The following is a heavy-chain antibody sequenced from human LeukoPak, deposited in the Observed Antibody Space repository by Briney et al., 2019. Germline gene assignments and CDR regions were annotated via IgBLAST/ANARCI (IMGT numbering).Heavy chain of an antibody. CDR1: GFTFNNYA. D-gene: IGHD4-11*01. J-gene: IGHJ4*02. V-gene: IGHV3-23*01. CDR2: ISSSLNNT. CDR3: ARDHFDYRLDY. Sequence: GGSLRLSCAASGFTFNNYAMTWVRQAPGKGLEWVSAISSSLNNTYYADSVKGRFTISRDNSKNSLYLQMSSLRVEDTAVYYCARDHFDYRLDYWGQGTLVTVSS.